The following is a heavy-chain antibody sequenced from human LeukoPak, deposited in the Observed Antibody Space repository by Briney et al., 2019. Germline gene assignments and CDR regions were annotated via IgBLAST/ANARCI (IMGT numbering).Heavy chain of an antibody. J-gene: IGHJ4*02. CDR2: ISSSSSYI. D-gene: IGHD2-15*01. CDR1: GFTFSSYS. CDR3: ARAPGGYCSGGSCYPADY. V-gene: IGHV3-21*01. Sequence: GGSLRLSCAASGFTFSSYSMNWVRQAPGKGLEWVSSISSSSSYIYYADSVKGRFTISRDNAKNSLYLQMNSLRAEDTAVYYCARAPGGYCSGGSCYPADYWGQGTLVIVSS.